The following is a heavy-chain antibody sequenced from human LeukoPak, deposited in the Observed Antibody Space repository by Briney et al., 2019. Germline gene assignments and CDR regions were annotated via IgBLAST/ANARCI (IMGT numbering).Heavy chain of an antibody. D-gene: IGHD3-22*01. CDR1: GYTFTSYS. J-gene: IGHJ5*02. Sequence: ASVKVSCKASGYTFTSYSISWVRQAPGQGLEWMGWISAYNGNTNYAQKLQGRVTMTTDTSTSTAYMELRSLRSDDTAVYYCARNYYDSSGYGSLNWFDPWGQGTLVTVSS. V-gene: IGHV1-18*01. CDR3: ARNYYDSSGYGSLNWFDP. CDR2: ISAYNGNT.